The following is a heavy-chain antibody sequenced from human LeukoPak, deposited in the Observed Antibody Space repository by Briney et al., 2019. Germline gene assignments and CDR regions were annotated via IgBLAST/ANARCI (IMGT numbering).Heavy chain of an antibody. V-gene: IGHV3-48*03. Sequence: PGGSLRLSCAASGFTFSSYEMNWVRQARGKGLEWVSYISSSGSTIYYADSVKGRFTISRDNSKNTLYLQMNSLRAEDTAVYYCAKTVDFGSTRPDYWGQGTLVTVSS. D-gene: IGHD2-2*01. CDR3: AKTVDFGSTRPDY. J-gene: IGHJ4*02. CDR1: GFTFSSYE. CDR2: ISSSGSTI.